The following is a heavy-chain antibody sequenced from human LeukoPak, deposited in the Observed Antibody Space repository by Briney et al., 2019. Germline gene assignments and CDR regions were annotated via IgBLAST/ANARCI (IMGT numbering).Heavy chain of an antibody. CDR2: ISVYNGNT. CDR3: ARRSADGWFDP. Sequence: ASVKVSCKASDYTFTSYGISWVRQAPGQGLEWMGWISVYNGNTNYAQKLQGRVTMTTDTSTSTACMELSSLRSDDTAVYYCARRSADGWFDPWGQGTLVTVSS. D-gene: IGHD6-19*01. J-gene: IGHJ5*02. V-gene: IGHV1-18*01. CDR1: DYTFTSYG.